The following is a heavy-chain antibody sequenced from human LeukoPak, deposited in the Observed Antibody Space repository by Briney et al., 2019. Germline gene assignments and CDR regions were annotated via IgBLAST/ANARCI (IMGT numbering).Heavy chain of an antibody. V-gene: IGHV3-66*01. CDR2: IYSGGST. CDR1: EFSVGSNY. Sequence: GGSLRLSCAASEFSVGSNYMTWVRQAPGKGLEWVSLIYSGGSTYYADSVKGRFTISRDNSKNTLYLQMNSLRAEDTAVYYCAKSSRDLDYWGQGTLVTVSS. J-gene: IGHJ4*02. CDR3: AKSSRDLDY.